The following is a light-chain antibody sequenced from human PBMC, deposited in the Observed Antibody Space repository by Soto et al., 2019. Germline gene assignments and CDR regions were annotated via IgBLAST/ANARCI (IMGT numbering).Light chain of an antibody. J-gene: IGLJ2*01. CDR3: QVWDSGSAHVL. Sequence: SYELTQPPSVSVAPGKTARISCGGSNIGSKGVHWYQQKPGQAPVLVIYSDTDLPPVIPERFSGSNSANMATLTISRVEAGDEADYYCQVWDSGSAHVLFGGRTKLTVL. V-gene: IGLV3-21*04. CDR1: NIGSKG. CDR2: SDT.